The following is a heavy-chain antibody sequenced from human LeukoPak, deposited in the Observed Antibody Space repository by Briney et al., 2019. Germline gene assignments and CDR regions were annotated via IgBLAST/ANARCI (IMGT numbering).Heavy chain of an antibody. J-gene: IGHJ4*02. V-gene: IGHV3-30*18. D-gene: IGHD1-26*01. CDR1: GFILRSYG. CDR2: ISYDGSNI. CDR3: AKHLPGSQWEPLDY. Sequence: GSSLRLSCAASGFILRSYGMHWVRQAPGKGLESVAYISYDGSNIHYADTVKGRFTISRGNPRNTLYTQMNSLRAEDTALYYCAKHLPGSQWEPLDYWGEGSLVTVSS.